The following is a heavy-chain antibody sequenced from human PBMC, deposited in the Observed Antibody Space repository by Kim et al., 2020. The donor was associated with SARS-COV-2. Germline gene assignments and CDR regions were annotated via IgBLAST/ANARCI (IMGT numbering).Heavy chain of an antibody. V-gene: IGHV3-30-3*01. CDR1: GFTFSSYA. J-gene: IGHJ3*02. D-gene: IGHD5-12*01. CDR3: ARDYSNYDCCAFDI. CDR2: ISYDGSNK. Sequence: GGSLRLSCAASGFTFSSYAMHWVRQAPGKGLEWVAVISYDGSNKYYADSVKGRFTISRDNSKNTLYLQMNSLRAEDTAVYYCARDYSNYDCCAFDIWGQG.